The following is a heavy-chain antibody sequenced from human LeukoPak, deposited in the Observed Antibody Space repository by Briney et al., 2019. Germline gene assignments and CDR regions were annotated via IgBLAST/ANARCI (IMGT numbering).Heavy chain of an antibody. Sequence: GASVKVSCKAAGYSXTSYAINWVRQAPGQGLEWIGWISTSNGNTNYAQKLQGRVTLTTDRSTSTAYMDLRSLRSDDTAVYYCASSRGAIVPDVFDIWGQGTMVTVSS. CDR2: ISTSNGNT. V-gene: IGHV1-18*01. D-gene: IGHD2-2*01. CDR3: ASSRGAIVPDVFDI. J-gene: IGHJ3*02. CDR1: GYSXTSYA.